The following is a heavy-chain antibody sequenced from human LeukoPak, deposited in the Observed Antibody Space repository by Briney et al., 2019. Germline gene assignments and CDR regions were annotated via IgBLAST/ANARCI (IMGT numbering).Heavy chain of an antibody. CDR3: ARGGVDCSGGSCPALNWFDP. V-gene: IGHV1-18*01. D-gene: IGHD2-15*01. CDR2: ISAYNGNT. J-gene: IGHJ5*02. Sequence: VSVKVSCKASGYTFTNYGISWARQAPGQGLKWMGWISAYNGNTNYALKLQGRLTMTTDTSTTTAYMELRSLRSDDTAVYYCARGGVDCSGGSCPALNWFDPWGQGTLVTVSS. CDR1: GYTFTNYG.